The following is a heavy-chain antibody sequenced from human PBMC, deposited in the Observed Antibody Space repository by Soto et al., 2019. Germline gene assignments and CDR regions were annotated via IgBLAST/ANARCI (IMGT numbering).Heavy chain of an antibody. CDR2: VYYGGAIFYSGNI. V-gene: IGHV4-39*01. J-gene: IGHJ3*02. CDR1: GDSISSSNSH. CDR3: ARYDRINMKPYSPEGFHI. D-gene: IGHD3-3*02. Sequence: SETLSLTCTVSGDSISSSNSHWGWTRQPPGKGLEYIGSVYYGGAIFYSGNIYYNPSLKSRVTISVDTSKNQFSLGLSSVTAADTGVYYCARYDRINMKPYSPEGFHIWGQGTMVT.